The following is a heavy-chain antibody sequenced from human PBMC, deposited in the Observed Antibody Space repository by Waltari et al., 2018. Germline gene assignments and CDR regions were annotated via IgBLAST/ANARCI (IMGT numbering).Heavy chain of an antibody. CDR1: GYTFTGYY. V-gene: IGHV1-2*02. J-gene: IGHJ4*02. CDR3: ARGSSESLLGCDY. D-gene: IGHD6-19*01. CDR2: INPKSGGT. Sequence: QVQLVQSGAEVKKPGASVKVSCKASGYTFTGYYMHWVRQAPGQGLEWMGWINPKSGGTNYAQKFQGRVTMTRDTSISTAYMELSSLRSDDTAVYYCARGSSESLLGCDYWGQGTLVTVSS.